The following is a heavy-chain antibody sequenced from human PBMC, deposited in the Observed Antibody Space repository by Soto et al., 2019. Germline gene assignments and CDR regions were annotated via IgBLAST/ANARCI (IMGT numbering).Heavy chain of an antibody. CDR2: IYPGDSDT. Sequence: GGSLKISCKGSGYSFTSYWIGWVRQMPGKGLEWMGIIYPGDSDTRYSPSFQGQVTISADKSISTAYLQWSSLKASDTAMYYCARPDATGKYYYDSSGYWFDPWGQGTLVTVSS. CDR3: ARPDATGKYYYDSSGYWFDP. V-gene: IGHV5-51*01. D-gene: IGHD3-22*01. J-gene: IGHJ5*02. CDR1: GYSFTSYW.